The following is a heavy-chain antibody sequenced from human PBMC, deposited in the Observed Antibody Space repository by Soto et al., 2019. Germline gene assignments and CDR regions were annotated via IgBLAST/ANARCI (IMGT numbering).Heavy chain of an antibody. CDR2: IYHSGST. CDR1: GGSISRGGYS. V-gene: IGHV4-30-2*01. Sequence: QLQLQESGSGLVKPSQTLSLTCAVSGGSISRGGYSCNWIRQPPGKGLEGIGYIYHSGSTYYNPSLMSRVAISEDRSKNQFSLKLSSVTAADTAVYFCARGMTTVTTFDYWGQGTLVTVSS. CDR3: ARGMTTVTTFDY. D-gene: IGHD4-17*01. J-gene: IGHJ4*02.